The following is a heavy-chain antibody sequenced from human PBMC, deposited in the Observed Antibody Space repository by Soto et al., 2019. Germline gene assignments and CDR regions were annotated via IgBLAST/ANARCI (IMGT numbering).Heavy chain of an antibody. CDR2: IYYSGST. D-gene: IGHD2-2*01. V-gene: IGHV4-59*04. J-gene: IGHJ4*02. CDR1: GGSISGYY. Sequence: SETLSLTCTFSGGSISGYYWTWIRQPPGKGLEWIGYIYYSGSTYYNPSLKSRVTISVDTSKNQFSLKLSSVTAADTAVYYCATKAPAAILRFDYWGQGTLVTVSS. CDR3: ATKAPAAILRFDY.